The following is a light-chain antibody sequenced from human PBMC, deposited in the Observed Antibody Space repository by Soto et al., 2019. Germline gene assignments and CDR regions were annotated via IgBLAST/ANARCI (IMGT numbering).Light chain of an antibody. CDR3: QQHGSSPFT. CDR2: GAS. CDR1: QSVGSNY. J-gene: IGKJ3*01. V-gene: IGKV3-20*01. Sequence: EIVLTQSPGTLSLSPGARATLSCRASQSVGSNYLAWYQQKPGQAPRLLIYGASNRATGIPDRFSASRSGTDFTLTISRLKPEDFAVYYCQQHGSSPFTFGPGTKVDI.